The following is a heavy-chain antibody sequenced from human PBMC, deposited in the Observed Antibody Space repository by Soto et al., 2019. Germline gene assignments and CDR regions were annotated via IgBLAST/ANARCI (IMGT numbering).Heavy chain of an antibody. V-gene: IGHV4-39*01. CDR3: ARQFIVVVVAATRAVAFDI. Sequence: SETLSLTCTVSGGSISSSSYYWGWIRQPPGKGLEWIGSIYYSGSTYYNPSLKSRVTISVDTSKNQFSLKLSSVTAADTAVYYCARQFIVVVVAATRAVAFDIWGQGTMVTVSS. CDR1: GGSISSSSYY. CDR2: IYYSGST. D-gene: IGHD2-15*01. J-gene: IGHJ3*02.